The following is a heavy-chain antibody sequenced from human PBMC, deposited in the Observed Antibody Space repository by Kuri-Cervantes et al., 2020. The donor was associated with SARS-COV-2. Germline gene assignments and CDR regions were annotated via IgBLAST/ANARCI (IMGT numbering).Heavy chain of an antibody. J-gene: IGHJ4*02. CDR1: GGSISSDRYY. Sequence: SETLSLTCTVSGGSISSDRYYWSWIRQPAGKGLEWIVRIYPSGSTNYPPSLKSRVTLSVDTSKNQFSLKLSSVTAADTAVYYCAHLEGYYDSSGYYDYWGQGTLVTVSS. CDR3: AHLEGYYDSSGYYDY. D-gene: IGHD3-22*01. CDR2: IYPSGST. V-gene: IGHV4-61*02.